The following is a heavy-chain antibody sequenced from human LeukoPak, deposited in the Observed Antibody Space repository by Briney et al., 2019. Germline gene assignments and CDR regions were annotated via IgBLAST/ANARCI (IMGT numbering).Heavy chain of an antibody. Sequence: SETLSLTCTVSGGSISGHYWSWIRQPPGKGLEWIGYIYYSGSTNYNPSLKSRTTISLDPSKSQFSLKLNSVTAADTAVYYCARDGDYDWYFDLWGRGTLVTVSS. CDR2: IYYSGST. CDR1: GGSISGHY. CDR3: ARDGDYDWYFDL. D-gene: IGHD4-17*01. J-gene: IGHJ2*01. V-gene: IGHV4-59*11.